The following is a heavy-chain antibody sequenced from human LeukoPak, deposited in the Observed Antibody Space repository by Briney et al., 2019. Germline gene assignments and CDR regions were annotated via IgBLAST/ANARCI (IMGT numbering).Heavy chain of an antibody. CDR2: MSNSGVT. CDR1: GGSMRRGIYY. J-gene: IGHJ4*02. Sequence: SETLSLTCTVSGGSMRRGIYYWNWFRQNPEKGLEGFGFMSNSGVTNYNPSVRSRGTVSVDPSASQFSLRLSAGTAADTAVYYCATCPTHGSWNYGFFDYWGQGTLVTVSS. V-gene: IGHV4-31*03. CDR3: ATCPTHGSWNYGFFDY. D-gene: IGHD3-10*01.